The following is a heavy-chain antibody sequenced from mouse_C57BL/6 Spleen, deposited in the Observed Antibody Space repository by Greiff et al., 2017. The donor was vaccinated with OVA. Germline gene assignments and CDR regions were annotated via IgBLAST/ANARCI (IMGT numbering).Heavy chain of an antibody. V-gene: IGHV1-18*01. CDR3: ARRGNYYGSSWWYFDV. Sequence: VQLQQSGPELVKPGASVKIPCKASGYTFTDYNMDWVKQSHGKSLEWIGDINPNNGGTIYNQKFKGKATLTVDKSSSTAYMELRSLTSEDTAVYYCARRGNYYGSSWWYFDVWGTGTTVTVSS. D-gene: IGHD1-1*01. J-gene: IGHJ1*03. CDR1: GYTFTDYN. CDR2: INPNNGGT.